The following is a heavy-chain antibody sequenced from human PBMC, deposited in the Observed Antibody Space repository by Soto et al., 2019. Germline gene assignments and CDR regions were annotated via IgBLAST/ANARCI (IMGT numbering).Heavy chain of an antibody. Sequence: ASVKVSFKAAGYTFTNYGISWVRQAPGQGLEWMGWIVTYNGNTQSXXERQGRVXXTRDTSTSTAXMELRXLRSDDTAVYYCARGPQSSGCRGKWLDAWGQGTMVTXS. CDR1: GYTFTNYG. J-gene: IGHJ5*02. CDR2: IVTYNGNT. CDR3: ARGPQSSGCRGKWLDA. D-gene: IGHD6-19*01. V-gene: IGHV1-18*01.